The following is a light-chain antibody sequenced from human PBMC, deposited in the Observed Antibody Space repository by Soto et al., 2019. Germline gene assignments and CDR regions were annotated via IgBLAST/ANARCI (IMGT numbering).Light chain of an antibody. CDR2: GAS. J-gene: IGKJ1*01. CDR3: QQHGSSPRT. Sequence: EIVLTQSPSTMSLSXGERATLSSXXSQSVSSNYLAEYQQKPGLAPRLLMHGASSRAAGIPERFGGSGSGTDFTLTISRLEPEDFAVYYCQQHGSSPRTFGQGTKVDNK. CDR1: QSVSSNY. V-gene: IGKV3D-20*01.